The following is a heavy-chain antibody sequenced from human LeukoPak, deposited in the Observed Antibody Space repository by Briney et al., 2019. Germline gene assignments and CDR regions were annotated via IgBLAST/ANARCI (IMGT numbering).Heavy chain of an antibody. Sequence: GGSLRLSCAASGFTFSSYSMSWVRQAPGKGLEWVSAISGSGNTYYSDSVKGRFTISRDNSKNTLYLQMNSLRAEDTAIYYCAKGGRDTDYWGQGTLVTVSS. J-gene: IGHJ4*02. CDR1: GFTFSSYS. CDR3: AKGGRDTDY. CDR2: ISGSGNT. V-gene: IGHV3-23*01. D-gene: IGHD5-24*01.